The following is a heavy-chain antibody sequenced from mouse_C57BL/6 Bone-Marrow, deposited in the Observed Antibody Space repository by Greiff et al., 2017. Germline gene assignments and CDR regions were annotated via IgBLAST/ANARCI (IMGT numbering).Heavy chain of an antibody. CDR3: ARVIYYGNINYAMDY. V-gene: IGHV1-50*01. CDR1: GYTFTSYW. CDR2: IDPSDSYT. D-gene: IGHD2-1*01. J-gene: IGHJ4*01. Sequence: QVQLQQPGAELVKPGASVKLSCKASGYTFTSYWMQWVKQRPGQGLEWIGEIDPSDSYTNYNQKFKGKATLTVDTSSSTAYMQLSSLTSEDSAVYYCARVIYYGNINYAMDYWGQGTSVTVSS.